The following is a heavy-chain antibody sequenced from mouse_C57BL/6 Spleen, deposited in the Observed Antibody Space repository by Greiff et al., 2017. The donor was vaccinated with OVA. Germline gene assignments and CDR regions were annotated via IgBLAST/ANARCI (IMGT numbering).Heavy chain of an antibody. Sequence: EVQLVESGGGLVKPGGSLKLSCAASGFTFSDYGMHWVRQAPEKGLEWVAYISSGSSTIYYADTVKGRFTISRDNAKNTLFLQMTSLRSEDTAMYYCARGGQTYPHLYGDFDYWGQGTTLTVSS. CDR2: ISSGSSTI. V-gene: IGHV5-17*01. D-gene: IGHD1-1*01. CDR1: GFTFSDYG. J-gene: IGHJ2*01. CDR3: ARGGQTYPHLYGDFDY.